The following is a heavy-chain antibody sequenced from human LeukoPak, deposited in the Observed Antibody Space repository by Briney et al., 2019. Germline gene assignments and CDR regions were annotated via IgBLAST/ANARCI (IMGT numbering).Heavy chain of an antibody. V-gene: IGHV4-4*09. D-gene: IGHD5-18*01. CDR1: GGSISSYY. Sequence: PSETLSLTCTVPGGSISSYYWSWIRQPPGKGLEWIGHIYTSGSTNYNPSLKSRVTISVDTSKNQFSLKLSSVTAADTAVYYCARHVHGYGPDYYYYYMDVWGKGTTVTVSS. J-gene: IGHJ6*03. CDR2: IYTSGST. CDR3: ARHVHGYGPDYYYYYMDV.